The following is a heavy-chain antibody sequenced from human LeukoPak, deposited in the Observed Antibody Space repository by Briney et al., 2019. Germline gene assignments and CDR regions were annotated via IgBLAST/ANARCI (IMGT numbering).Heavy chain of an antibody. J-gene: IGHJ4*02. CDR3: AKEPHYYYDSSGYYDY. Sequence: GGSLRLSCAASGFALSSYGIHWVRQAPGKGLEWVAVISYDGSNKYYADSVKGRFTISRDNSKNTLYLQMNSLRAEDTAAYYCAKEPHYYYDSSGYYDYWGQGTLVTVSS. CDR1: GFALSSYG. D-gene: IGHD3-22*01. V-gene: IGHV3-30*18. CDR2: ISYDGSNK.